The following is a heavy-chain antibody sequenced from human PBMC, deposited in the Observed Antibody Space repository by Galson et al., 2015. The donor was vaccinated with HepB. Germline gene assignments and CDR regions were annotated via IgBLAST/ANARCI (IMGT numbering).Heavy chain of an antibody. Sequence: SVKVSCKVSGYTLTEFSMHWVRQAPGKGLEWMGGFDPEDGETIYAQKFQGRVTMTEDTSTDTAYMELSSLRSDDTAVYYCATGGSGNMNGFDPWGQGTLVTVSS. CDR1: GYTLTEFS. CDR2: FDPEDGET. D-gene: IGHD1-26*01. J-gene: IGHJ5*02. V-gene: IGHV1-24*01. CDR3: ATGGSGNMNGFDP.